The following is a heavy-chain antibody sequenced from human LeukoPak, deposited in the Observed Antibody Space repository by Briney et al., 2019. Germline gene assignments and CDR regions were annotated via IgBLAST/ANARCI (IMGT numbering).Heavy chain of an antibody. Sequence: RAGGSLRLSCAASGFTVSSNYMSWVRQAPGKGLEWVSAISASGGSTYYADSVKGRFTISRDNSKNTLYPQMNSLRAEDTAVYYCAKEKFGTFDYWGQGTLVTVSS. CDR3: AKEKFGTFDY. CDR1: GFTVSSNY. CDR2: ISASGGST. V-gene: IGHV3-53*05. D-gene: IGHD3-16*01. J-gene: IGHJ4*02.